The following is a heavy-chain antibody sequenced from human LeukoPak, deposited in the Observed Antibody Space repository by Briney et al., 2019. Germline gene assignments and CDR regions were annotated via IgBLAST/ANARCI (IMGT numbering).Heavy chain of an antibody. V-gene: IGHV3-48*03. Sequence: GGSLRLSCAASGFTFSDAMNWVRQAPGKGLEWIPYIDGDETTIRYADSVKGRFTISRDNARNSLYLQMNSLRAEDTALYYCVRETTEFNSGLVMVGFDYWGQGTRVTVSS. J-gene: IGHJ4*02. CDR1: GFTFSDA. CDR3: VRETTEFNSGLVMVGFDY. CDR2: IDGDETTI. D-gene: IGHD6-19*01.